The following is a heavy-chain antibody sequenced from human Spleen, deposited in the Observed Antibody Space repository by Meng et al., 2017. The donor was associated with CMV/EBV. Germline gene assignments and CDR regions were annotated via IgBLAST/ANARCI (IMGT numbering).Heavy chain of an antibody. Sequence: GGSLRLSCAASGFTVSSNYMSWVRQAPGKGLEWVSSISSTSSYIYYADSLKGRFTISRDNAQSSLYLQVNSLSAEDTAVYYCARDTFWSGAHLDYWGQGTLVTVSS. J-gene: IGHJ4*02. CDR2: ISSTSSYI. CDR1: GFTVSSNY. D-gene: IGHD3-3*01. CDR3: ARDTFWSGAHLDY. V-gene: IGHV3-21*01.